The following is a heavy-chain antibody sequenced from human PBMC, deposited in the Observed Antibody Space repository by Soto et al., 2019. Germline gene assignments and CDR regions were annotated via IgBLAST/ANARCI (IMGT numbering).Heavy chain of an antibody. V-gene: IGHV3-66*01. D-gene: IGHD3-9*01. CDR1: GFTVSSNY. J-gene: IGHJ3*02. Sequence: GGSLRLSCAASGFTVSSNYMRWVRQAPGKGLEWVSVIYSGGSTYYADSVKGRFTISRDNSKNTLYLQMNSLRAEDTAVYYCARAGLRYFDWLLGPGAFDIWGQGTMVTVSS. CDR3: ARAGLRYFDWLLGPGAFDI. CDR2: IYSGGST.